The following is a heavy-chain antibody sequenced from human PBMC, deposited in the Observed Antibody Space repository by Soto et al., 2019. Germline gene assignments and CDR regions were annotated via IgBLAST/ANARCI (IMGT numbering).Heavy chain of an antibody. V-gene: IGHV1-2*04. D-gene: IGHD2-15*01. J-gene: IGHJ3*02. CDR2: INPNSGGT. CDR3: ARSEYCSGGSCYLDAFDI. Sequence: GASVKVSCKASGYTFTGYYMHWVRQAPGQGLEWMGWINPNSGGTNYAQKFQGWVTMTRDTSISTAYMELSRLRPDDTAVYYCARSEYCSGGSCYLDAFDIWGQGTMVTVSS. CDR1: GYTFTGYY.